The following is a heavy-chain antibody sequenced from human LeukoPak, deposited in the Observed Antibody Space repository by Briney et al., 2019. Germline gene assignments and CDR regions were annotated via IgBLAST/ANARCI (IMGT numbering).Heavy chain of an antibody. J-gene: IGHJ2*01. Sequence: SETLSLTCTVSGGSISSSSYYWGWIRQPPGKGLEWIGSIYYSGSTYYNPSLKSRVTISVDTSKNQFSLKLSSVTAADTAVYYCARRVEYCSSTSCYPWYFDLWGRGTLVTVSS. D-gene: IGHD2-2*01. CDR1: GGSISSSSYY. V-gene: IGHV4-39*07. CDR2: IYYSGST. CDR3: ARRVEYCSSTSCYPWYFDL.